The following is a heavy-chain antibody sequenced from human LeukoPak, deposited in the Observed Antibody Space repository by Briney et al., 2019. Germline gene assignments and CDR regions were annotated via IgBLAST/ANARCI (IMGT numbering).Heavy chain of an antibody. D-gene: IGHD5-18*01. CDR3: ARKVAVAMDLDY. V-gene: IGHV3-23*01. CDR2: ITGAGTST. CDR1: GFTFKSYG. Sequence: PGGSLRLSCVASGFTFKSYGMTWVRQVPGKGLEWLSSITGAGTSTKYADSVNGRFTISRDNSKNTLSLQMTGLRAEDTAVYYCARKVAVAMDLDYWGQGTLVTDSS. J-gene: IGHJ4*02.